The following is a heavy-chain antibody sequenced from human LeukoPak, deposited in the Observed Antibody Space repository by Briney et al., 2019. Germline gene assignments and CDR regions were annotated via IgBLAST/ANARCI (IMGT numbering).Heavy chain of an antibody. Sequence: SETLSLTCTVSGGSISSSSYYWGWIRQPPGKGLEWIGSIYYSGSTYYNPSLKSRVTISVDTSKNQFSLKLSSVTAADTAVYYCARGGAVAGTFYYYMDVWGKGTTVTISS. CDR1: GGSISSSSYY. CDR3: ARGGAVAGTFYYYMDV. J-gene: IGHJ6*03. D-gene: IGHD6-19*01. CDR2: IYYSGST. V-gene: IGHV4-39*01.